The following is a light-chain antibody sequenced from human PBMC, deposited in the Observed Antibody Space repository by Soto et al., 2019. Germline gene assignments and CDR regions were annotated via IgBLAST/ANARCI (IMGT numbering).Light chain of an antibody. CDR2: GVS. CDR3: QQYNNWPHT. V-gene: IGKV3-15*01. J-gene: IGKJ2*01. Sequence: EIVMTQSPATLSVSPGERATLSCRASQSVSSKLAWFQQKPGQAPSLLIYGVSTRATGVPVRFSGSGSGTEFTLTIKSMQSEDFAVYSCQQYNNWPHTFGQGTKVDIK. CDR1: QSVSSK.